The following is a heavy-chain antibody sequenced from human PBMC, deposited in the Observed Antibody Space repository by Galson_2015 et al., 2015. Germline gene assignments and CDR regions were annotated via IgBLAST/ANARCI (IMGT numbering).Heavy chain of an antibody. Sequence: TNYNPSLKSRVTISVDTSKNQFSLKLSSVTAADTAVYYCARQATVVEAGGYYGMDVWGQGTTVTVSS. CDR3: ARQATVVEAGGYYGMDV. V-gene: IGHV4-39*01. CDR2: T. D-gene: IGHD4-23*01. J-gene: IGHJ6*02.